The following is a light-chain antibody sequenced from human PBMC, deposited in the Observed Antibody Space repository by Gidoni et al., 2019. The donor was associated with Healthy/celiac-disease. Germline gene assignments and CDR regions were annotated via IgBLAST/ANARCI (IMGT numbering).Light chain of an antibody. CDR2: KAS. Sequence: DIQMTQSPSTLSASVGYRVTITCRASQSISSWLAWYQQKTGKAPKLLIYKASSLESGVPSRFSGSGSGTEFTLTISRLQTDDFATYYCQQYNSYSLTFGQGTKVEIK. CDR1: QSISSW. CDR3: QQYNSYSLT. J-gene: IGKJ1*01. V-gene: IGKV1-5*03.